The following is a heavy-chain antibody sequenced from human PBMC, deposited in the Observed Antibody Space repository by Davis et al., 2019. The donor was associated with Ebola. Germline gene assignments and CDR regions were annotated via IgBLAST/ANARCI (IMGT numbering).Heavy chain of an antibody. CDR1: GFTFSSYS. V-gene: IGHV3-21*04. CDR3: ARRLSSAYYYYGMDV. CDR2: ISSSSSYI. Sequence: GESLKISCAASGFTFSSYSMNWVRQAPGKGLEWVSSISSSSSYIYYADSVKGRFPISRDNAKNSLYLQMNSLRAEDTAVYYCARRLSSAYYYYGMDVWGQGTTVTVSS. J-gene: IGHJ6*02. D-gene: IGHD4/OR15-4a*01.